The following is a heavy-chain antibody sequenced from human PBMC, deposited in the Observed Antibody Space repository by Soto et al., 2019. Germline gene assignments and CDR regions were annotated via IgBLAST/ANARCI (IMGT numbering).Heavy chain of an antibody. CDR3: ARVKYYYGSGSYYSFDS. CDR1: GGSISNYY. Sequence: PSETLSLTCTVSGGSISNYYWSWIRKPPGKGLEWIGYIYSSGNTNYNPSLKSRVTISVDTSTNQFSLELGSVTAADTAVYYCARVKYYYGSGSYYSFDSWGQGTLVT. J-gene: IGHJ4*02. CDR2: IYSSGNT. V-gene: IGHV4-59*08. D-gene: IGHD3-10*01.